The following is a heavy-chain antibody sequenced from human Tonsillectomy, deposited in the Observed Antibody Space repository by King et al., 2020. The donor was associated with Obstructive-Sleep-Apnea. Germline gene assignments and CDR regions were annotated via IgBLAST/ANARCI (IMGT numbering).Heavy chain of an antibody. Sequence: LQLQESGPGLVKPSETLSLTCTVSGGSISSSSYYWGWIRQPPGKGLEWIGSIYYSGSTYYNPSLKSRVTLSVDTSKNQFSLKLSSVTAADTAVYYCARVGTGSFNFMGGMDVWGQGTTVTVSS. V-gene: IGHV4-39*07. D-gene: IGHD3/OR15-3a*01. CDR3: ARVGTGSFNFMGGMDV. J-gene: IGHJ6*02. CDR2: IYYSGST. CDR1: GGSISSSSYY.